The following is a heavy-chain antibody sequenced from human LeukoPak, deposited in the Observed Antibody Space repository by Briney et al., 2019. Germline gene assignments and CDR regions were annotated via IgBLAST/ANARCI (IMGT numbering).Heavy chain of an antibody. D-gene: IGHD2-21*01. V-gene: IGHV3-30*04. J-gene: IGHJ6*03. CDR1: GFTFSDYP. Sequence: GGSLRLSCAASGFTFSDYPMYWVRQAPGKELEWVAVISYDASNDFYRDSVRGRFTISRDNARNTVYLQMDTLKPEGTAVYYCARSFGFPFGYMDVWGKGTMVIVSS. CDR2: ISYDASND. CDR3: ARSFGFPFGYMDV.